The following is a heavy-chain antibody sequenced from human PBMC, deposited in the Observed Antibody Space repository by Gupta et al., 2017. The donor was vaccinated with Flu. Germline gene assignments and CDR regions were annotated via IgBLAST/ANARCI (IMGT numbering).Heavy chain of an antibody. CDR2: INQDVSLK. CDR3: ARDCGYIALDN. J-gene: IGHJ4*02. Sequence: WVSQAEGEWLVWVSNINQDVSLKDCVDSVKGRFTIYRENAKNSLYLHMNSLRAENTAVEFGARDCGYIALDNWGQGTLVTVSS. D-gene: IGHD5-12*01. V-gene: IGHV3-7*01.